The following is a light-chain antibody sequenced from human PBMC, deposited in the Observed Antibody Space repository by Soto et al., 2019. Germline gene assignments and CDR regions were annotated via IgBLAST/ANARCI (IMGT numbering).Light chain of an antibody. J-gene: IGKJ4*01. Sequence: IHLTHSPSSLSASLGDIVAITGRASQGISSYLAWYQQKPGKAPKLLIYAASTLQSGVPSRFSGSGSGTDFTLTISSLQPEDFATYYCQQLNKYPSTFGGGTKVDIK. V-gene: IGKV1-9*01. CDR2: AAS. CDR3: QQLNKYPST. CDR1: QGISSY.